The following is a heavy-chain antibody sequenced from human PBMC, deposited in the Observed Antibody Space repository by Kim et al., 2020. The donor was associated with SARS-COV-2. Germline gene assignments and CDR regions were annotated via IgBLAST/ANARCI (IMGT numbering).Heavy chain of an antibody. J-gene: IGHJ4*02. CDR3: ARDPSDGDYFDY. V-gene: IGHV4-31*02. D-gene: IGHD4-17*01. Sequence: YYNPSLNSRVTISVDTSKNQFSLKLSSVAAADTAVYYCARDPSDGDYFDYWGQGTLVTVSS.